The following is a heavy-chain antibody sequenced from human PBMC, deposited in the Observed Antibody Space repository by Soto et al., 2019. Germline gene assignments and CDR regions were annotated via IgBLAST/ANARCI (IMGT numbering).Heavy chain of an antibody. D-gene: IGHD5-12*01. V-gene: IGHV4-31*03. J-gene: IGHJ4*02. CDR3: ARVATVFFYYFDY. CDR1: GGSISSGGYY. CDR2: IYYSGST. Sequence: SETLSLTCTVSGGSISSGGYYWSWIRQHPGKGLEWIGYIYYSGSTYYNPSLKSRVTISVDTSKNQFSLKLSSVTAADTAVYYCARVATVFFYYFDYWGQGTLVTVSS.